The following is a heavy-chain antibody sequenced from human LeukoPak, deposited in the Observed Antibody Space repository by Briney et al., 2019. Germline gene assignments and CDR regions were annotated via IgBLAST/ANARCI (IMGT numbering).Heavy chain of an antibody. D-gene: IGHD4-23*01. CDR2: ISYDGSNK. V-gene: IGHV3-30*18. CDR1: GFTFSSYG. J-gene: IGHJ4*02. Sequence: PGGSLRLSCAASGFTFSSYGMHWVRQAPGKGLEWVAVISYDGSNKYYADSVKGRFTVSRDNSKNTLYLQMNSLRAEDTAVYYCAKVVGNSDYWGQGTLVTVSS. CDR3: AKVVGNSDY.